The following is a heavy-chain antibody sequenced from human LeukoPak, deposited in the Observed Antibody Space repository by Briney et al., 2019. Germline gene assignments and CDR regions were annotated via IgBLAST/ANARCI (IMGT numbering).Heavy chain of an antibody. J-gene: IGHJ4*02. Sequence: GRSLRLSCAASGFTFSSYAMHWVRQAPGKGLEWVAVISYDGSNKYYADSVKGRFTISRDNSKNTLYLQMNNLRAEDTAVYYCARGRGMTTYDYWGQGILVTVSS. CDR2: ISYDGSNK. CDR1: GFTFSSYA. CDR3: ARGRGMTTYDY. D-gene: IGHD4-11*01. V-gene: IGHV3-30*04.